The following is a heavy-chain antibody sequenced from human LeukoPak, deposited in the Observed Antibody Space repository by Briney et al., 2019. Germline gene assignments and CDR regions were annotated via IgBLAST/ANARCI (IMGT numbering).Heavy chain of an antibody. CDR1: GGSLSSGSYY. CDR2: IYYSGST. Sequence: PSETLSLTCTVSGGSLSSGSYYWSWIRQPPGKGLEWIGYIYYSGSTNYNPSLKSRVTISVDTSKNQFSLKLSSVTAADTAVYYCARDSDYWGQGTLVTVSS. CDR3: ARDSDY. J-gene: IGHJ4*02. V-gene: IGHV4-61*01.